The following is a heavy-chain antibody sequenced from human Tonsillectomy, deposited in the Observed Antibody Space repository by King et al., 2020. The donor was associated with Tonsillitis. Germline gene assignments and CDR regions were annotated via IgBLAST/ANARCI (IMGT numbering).Heavy chain of an antibody. Sequence: TLKESGPTLVKPPQTLTLTCTFSGFSLSTTGIGVGWIRQPPGKALEWLALIYWDDDKRYSPSLKSRLTITRDTSKNQVVLTMTKMDPVDTATYYCAHLATTPRGSWLNWFDPWGQGTLVTVSS. CDR3: AHLATTPRGSWLNWFDP. D-gene: IGHD6-13*01. CDR1: GFSLSTTGIG. V-gene: IGHV2-5*02. CDR2: IYWDDDK. J-gene: IGHJ5*02.